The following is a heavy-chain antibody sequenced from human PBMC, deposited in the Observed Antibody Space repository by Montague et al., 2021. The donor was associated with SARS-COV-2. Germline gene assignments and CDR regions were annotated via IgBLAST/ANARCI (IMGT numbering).Heavy chain of an antibody. CDR3: ARVPDYYDSSGYYFDAFDI. CDR2: INHSGSI. Sequence: SETLSLTCAVYGGSFSGYYWSWIRQHPGKGLEWIGEINHSGSINYNPSLKSRVTILVDTSKNQFSLKLSSVTAADTAVYYCARVPDYYDSSGYYFDAFDIWGQGTMVTVSS. D-gene: IGHD3-22*01. J-gene: IGHJ3*02. CDR1: GGSFSGYY. V-gene: IGHV4-34*01.